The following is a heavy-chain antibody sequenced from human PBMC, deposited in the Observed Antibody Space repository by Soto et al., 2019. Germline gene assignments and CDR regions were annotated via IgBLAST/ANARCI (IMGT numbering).Heavy chain of an antibody. CDR1: GFNFGSYG. CDR2: LTGDGSGT. Sequence: GGSLRLSCAASGFNFGSYGMSWVRQAPGKGLEWVAGLTGDGSGTYYGDSVKGRLTISRDNSKNTLFLQMISLRAEDTAVYYCAKDSSGSFWGELLRSAYFDYWGQGTLVTVFS. V-gene: IGHV3-23*01. CDR3: AKDSSGSFWGELLRSAYFDY. D-gene: IGHD1-26*01. J-gene: IGHJ4*02.